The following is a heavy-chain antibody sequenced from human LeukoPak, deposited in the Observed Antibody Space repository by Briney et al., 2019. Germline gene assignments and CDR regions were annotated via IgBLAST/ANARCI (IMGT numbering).Heavy chain of an antibody. J-gene: IGHJ5*02. CDR3: ARVSFGGDIVVVPAAPVSGWFDT. D-gene: IGHD2-2*01. Sequence: GSSVKVSCKPSGGIFISYAISWVRQAPGQGLEWMGGIIPIFGTANYAQKFQGRVTITADESTSTAYMELSSLRSEDTAVYYCARVSFGGDIVVVPAAPVSGWFDTWGQGTLVTVSS. CDR1: GGIFISYA. CDR2: IIPIFGTA. V-gene: IGHV1-69*01.